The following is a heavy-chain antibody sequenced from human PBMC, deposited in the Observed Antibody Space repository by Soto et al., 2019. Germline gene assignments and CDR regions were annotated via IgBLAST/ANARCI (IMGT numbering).Heavy chain of an antibody. CDR3: ARGRPDDYGDPDYFDY. CDR2: IYYSGST. D-gene: IGHD4-17*01. Sequence: QVQLQESGPGLVKPSQTLSLTCNVSGVSISSGGYYWSWIRQHPAKGLEWIGHIYYSGSTYYKTSLMIRVTISVDTYKNQFALKLSSVTAADTAVYYCARGRPDDYGDPDYFDYWGQVALVTVSS. J-gene: IGHJ4*02. CDR1: GVSISSGGYY. V-gene: IGHV4-31*03.